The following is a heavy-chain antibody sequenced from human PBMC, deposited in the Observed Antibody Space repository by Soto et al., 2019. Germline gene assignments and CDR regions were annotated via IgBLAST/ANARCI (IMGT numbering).Heavy chain of an antibody. D-gene: IGHD6-13*01. V-gene: IGHV1-46*01. CDR1: GYTFTSYY. Sequence: ASVKVSCKASGYTFTSYYMYSVRQAPGQGLEWMXIXNXXXGXTXXXQXXQXRVTMTRDTSTSTVYMELSSLRSEDTAVYYCARDLLSSSRRQDAFDIWGQGTMVTVSS. CDR3: ARDLLSSSRRQDAFDI. J-gene: IGHJ3*02. CDR2: XNXXXGXT.